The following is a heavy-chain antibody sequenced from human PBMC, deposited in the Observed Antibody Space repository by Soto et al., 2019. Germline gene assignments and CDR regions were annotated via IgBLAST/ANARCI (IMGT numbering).Heavy chain of an antibody. CDR2: IWYDGSSK. D-gene: IGHD1-1*01. J-gene: IGHJ4*02. V-gene: IGHV3-33*01. Sequence: QVQLVESGGGVVQPGRSLRLSCAASGFTFSSYGMHWVRQAPGKGLEWVAVIWYDGSSKYYADSVKGRFTISRDNSKNTLYLQMNSLRAEDTAVYYCARGSPRNTDFDYWGQGTLVTDSS. CDR1: GFTFSSYG. CDR3: ARGSPRNTDFDY.